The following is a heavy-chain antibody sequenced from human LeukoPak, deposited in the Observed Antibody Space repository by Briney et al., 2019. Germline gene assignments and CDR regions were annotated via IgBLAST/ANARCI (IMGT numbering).Heavy chain of an antibody. V-gene: IGHV3-48*01. J-gene: IGHJ6*03. Sequence: GGSLRLSCAASGFTFSDYIINWVRQAPGKGLEWISYISSSGGTIYYADSVKGRFTISRDNAKNSLYLQMNSLRAEDTAVYYCARDFGYTNYYYYYMDVWGKGTTVTVSS. D-gene: IGHD5-18*01. CDR3: ARDFGYTNYYYYYMDV. CDR2: ISSSGGTI. CDR1: GFTFSDYI.